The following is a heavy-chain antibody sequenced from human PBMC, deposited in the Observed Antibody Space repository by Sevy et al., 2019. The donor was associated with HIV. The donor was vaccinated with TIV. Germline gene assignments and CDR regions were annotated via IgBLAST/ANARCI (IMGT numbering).Heavy chain of an antibody. J-gene: IGHJ6*02. CDR2: IYYSGST. CDR1: GGSISSSSYY. V-gene: IGHV4-39*01. D-gene: IGHD5-18*01. CDR3: AMVRGYSYGAGYYGMDV. Sequence: SETLSLTCTVSGGSISSSSYYWGWIRQPPGKGLEGIGSIYYSGSTYYNPSLKSRVTISVATSKNQFSLKLSSVTAADTAVYYCAMVRGYSYGAGYYGMDVWGQGTTVTVSS.